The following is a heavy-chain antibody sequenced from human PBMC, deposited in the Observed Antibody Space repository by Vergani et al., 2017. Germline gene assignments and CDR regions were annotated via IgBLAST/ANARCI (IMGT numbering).Heavy chain of an antibody. J-gene: IGHJ4*02. CDR3: AKGILSVVVFSYFDY. D-gene: IGHD2-21*01. CDR2: IRSKANSYAT. Sequence: EVQLLESGGGLVQPGGSLKLSCAASGFTFSGSAMHWVRQASGKGLEWVGRIRSKANSYATAYAASVKGRFTISRDDSKNTLYLQMNSLRAEDTAVYYCAKGILSVVVFSYFDYWGQGTWSPSPQ. V-gene: IGHV3-73*01. CDR1: GFTFSGSA.